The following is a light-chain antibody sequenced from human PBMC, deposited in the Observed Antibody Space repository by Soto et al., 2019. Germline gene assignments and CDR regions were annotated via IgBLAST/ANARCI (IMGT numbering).Light chain of an antibody. CDR2: GAS. J-gene: IGKJ4*01. V-gene: IGKV3-15*01. CDR3: QQDGTWSPCLLT. CDR1: QSISSS. Sequence: EIVMTQSPVTLSVSPGEGATLSCRASQSISSSLAWYQQKPVQPPKLLIFGASTRATGIPARFSRSGSGTGFTVTISRQPAELSAICYRQQDGTWSPCLLTFGGGTKVDIK.